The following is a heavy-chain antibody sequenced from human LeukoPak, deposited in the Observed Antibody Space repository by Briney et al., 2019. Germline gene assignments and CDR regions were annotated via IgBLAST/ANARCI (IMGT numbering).Heavy chain of an antibody. J-gene: IGHJ6*02. V-gene: IGHV3-30*04. CDR2: ISYDGSNK. Sequence: GRSLRLSCAASGFTFSSYAMHWVRQAPGKGLEWVAVISYDGSNKYYADSVKGRFTISRDNSKNTLYLQMNSLRAEDTAVYYCARDGDSGSYYYGMDVWGQGTTVTVSS. CDR1: GFTFSSYA. CDR3: ARDGDSGSYYYGMDV. D-gene: IGHD1-26*01.